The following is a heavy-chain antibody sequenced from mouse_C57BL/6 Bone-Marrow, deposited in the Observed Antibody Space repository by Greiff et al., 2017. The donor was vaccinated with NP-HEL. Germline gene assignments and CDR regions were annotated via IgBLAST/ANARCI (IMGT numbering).Heavy chain of an antibody. J-gene: IGHJ1*03. CDR3: TRLGYYGSRDFDV. CDR1: GYTFTDYE. Sequence: VKLQQSGAELVRPGASVTLSCKASGYTFTDYEMHWVKQTPVHGLEWIGAIDPETGGTAYNQKFKGKAILTADKSSSTAYMELRSLTSEDSAVYYCTRLGYYGSRDFDVWGTGTTVTVSS. V-gene: IGHV1-15*01. D-gene: IGHD1-1*01. CDR2: IDPETGGT.